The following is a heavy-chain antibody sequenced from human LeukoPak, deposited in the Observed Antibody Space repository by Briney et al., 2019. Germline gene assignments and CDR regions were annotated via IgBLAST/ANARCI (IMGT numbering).Heavy chain of an antibody. V-gene: IGHV4-30-4*01. D-gene: IGHD3-10*01. CDR1: GGSISSDNYQ. CDR3: AHYGSGSTWFDP. CDR2: INYSGST. Sequence: SETLSLTCTVSGGSISSDNYQWSWIRQPPGKGLEWIGYINYSGSTYYNPSLKSRVTISVDTSKNHFSLKLSSVTAADTAVYYCAHYGSGSTWFDPWGQGTLVTVSS. J-gene: IGHJ5*02.